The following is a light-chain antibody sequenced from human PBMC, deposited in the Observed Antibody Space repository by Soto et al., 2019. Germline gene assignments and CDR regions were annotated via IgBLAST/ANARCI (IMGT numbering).Light chain of an antibody. V-gene: IGLV1-40*01. CDR1: SSNIGAGYD. CDR3: HSYDSSLSASV. J-gene: IGLJ1*01. Sequence: QSVLTQTPSVSGAPVQRLTISCTGRSSNIGAGYDVHWYQHLPGTAPKLLIYGTTNRPSGVPDPFSGSKSGISASLAITGLQAEDEADYYCHSYDSSLSASVFGAGTKVTVL. CDR2: GTT.